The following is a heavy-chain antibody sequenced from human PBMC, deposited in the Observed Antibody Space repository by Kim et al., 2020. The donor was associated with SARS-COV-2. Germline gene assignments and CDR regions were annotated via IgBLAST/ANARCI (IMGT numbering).Heavy chain of an antibody. CDR3: ARDSAYCSRTSCYSYDWFDP. Sequence: ASVKVSCKASGYTFTSYAMHWVRQAPGQRLEWMGWINAGNGNTKYSQKFQGRVTITRDTSASTAYMELSSLRSDDTAVDYCARDSAYCSRTSCYSYDWFDPWGQGTLVTVSS. CDR2: INAGNGNT. V-gene: IGHV1-3*01. J-gene: IGHJ5*02. D-gene: IGHD2-2*02. CDR1: GYTFTSYA.